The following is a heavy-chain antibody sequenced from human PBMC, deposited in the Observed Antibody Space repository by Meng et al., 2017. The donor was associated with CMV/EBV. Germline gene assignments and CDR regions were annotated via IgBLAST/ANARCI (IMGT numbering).Heavy chain of an antibody. CDR1: EFTFSNYA. CDR3: ASALSIAVAGTRHPTGDY. CDR2: TTASGGST. J-gene: IGHJ4*02. V-gene: IGHV3-23*01. Sequence: GGSLRLSCAASEFTFSNYAMSWVRQAPGRGLAWVSATTASGGSTYYADSVKGRFTISRDNAKNSLYLQMNSLRAEDTAVYYCASALSIAVAGTRHPTGDYWGQGTLVTVSS. D-gene: IGHD6-19*01.